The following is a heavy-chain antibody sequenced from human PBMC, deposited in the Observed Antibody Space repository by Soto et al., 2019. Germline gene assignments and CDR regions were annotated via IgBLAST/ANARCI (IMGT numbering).Heavy chain of an antibody. D-gene: IGHD6-19*01. CDR3: ARHYSSGSRNWFDP. CDR2: IYYSGST. J-gene: IGHJ5*02. CDR1: GGSINSSIYF. V-gene: IGHV4-39*01. Sequence: SETLSLTSSVSGGSINSSIYFLGWVRQPPGKGLEWIGSIYYSGSTYYNPSLRSRVTISVDTSKNQFSLKLSSVTAADTAVFYCARHYSSGSRNWFDPWGQGTLVTVSS.